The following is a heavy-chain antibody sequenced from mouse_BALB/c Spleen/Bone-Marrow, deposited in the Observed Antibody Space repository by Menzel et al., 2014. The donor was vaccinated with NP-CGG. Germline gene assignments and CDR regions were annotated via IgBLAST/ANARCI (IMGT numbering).Heavy chain of an antibody. Sequence: QVQLKQSGPELVKPGASVKISCKASGYTFTDYYINWVKQKPGQGLEWIGWIYPGSGNTKYNEKFKGKATLTVDTSSSTACMQLSSLTSEDTAVYFCARSGNWCWFAYWGQGTLVTVSA. CDR2: IYPGSGNT. J-gene: IGHJ3*01. CDR1: GYTFTDYY. CDR3: ARSGNWCWFAY. V-gene: IGHV1-84*02. D-gene: IGHD4-1*01.